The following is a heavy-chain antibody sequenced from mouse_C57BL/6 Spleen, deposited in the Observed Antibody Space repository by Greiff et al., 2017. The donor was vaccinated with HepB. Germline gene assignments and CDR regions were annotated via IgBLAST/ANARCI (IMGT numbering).Heavy chain of an antibody. D-gene: IGHD2-1*01. J-gene: IGHJ2*01. V-gene: IGHV1-50*01. CDR2: IDPSDSYT. CDR3: ARRYYGIYFDY. CDR1: GYTFTSYW. Sequence: VQLQQPGAELVKPGASVKLSCKASGYTFTSYWMQWVKQRPGQGLEWIGEIDPSDSYTNYNQKFKGKATLTVDTSSSTAYMQLSSLTSEDSAVYYCARRYYGIYFDYWGQGTTLTVSS.